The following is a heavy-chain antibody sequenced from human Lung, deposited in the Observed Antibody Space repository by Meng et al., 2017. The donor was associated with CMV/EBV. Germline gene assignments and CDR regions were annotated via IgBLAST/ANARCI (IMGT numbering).Heavy chain of an antibody. Sequence: SVKVSCXASGYTFSSYGISWVRQAPGQGLEWMGWISNYNTNTNYGQKVQGRVTMTTDTSTSTAYMELRSLRSDDTAVYYCARILSDYDRTGYQRGPFDIWGQGTMVTFSS. CDR3: ARILSDYDRTGYQRGPFDI. CDR2: ISNYNTNT. J-gene: IGHJ3*02. CDR1: GYTFSSYG. D-gene: IGHD3-22*01. V-gene: IGHV1-18*01.